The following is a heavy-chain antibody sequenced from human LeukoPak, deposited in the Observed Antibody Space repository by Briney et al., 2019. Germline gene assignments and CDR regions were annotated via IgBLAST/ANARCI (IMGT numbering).Heavy chain of an antibody. V-gene: IGHV4-34*01. Sequence: SETLSLTCAVYGGSFSGYYWSWIRQPPGKGLEWIGEINHSGSTNYSPSLKSRVTISVDTSKNQFSLKLSSVTAADTAVYYCARLSYSSGWRRPAGAAEYFQHWGQGTLVTVSS. J-gene: IGHJ1*01. CDR1: GGSFSGYY. CDR2: INHSGST. CDR3: ARLSYSSGWRRPAGAAEYFQH. D-gene: IGHD6-19*01.